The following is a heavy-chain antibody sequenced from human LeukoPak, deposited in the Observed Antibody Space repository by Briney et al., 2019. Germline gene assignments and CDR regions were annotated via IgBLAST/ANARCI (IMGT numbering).Heavy chain of an antibody. V-gene: IGHV3-53*01. CDR1: GFTVSSNY. Sequence: TGGSLRLSCAASGFTVSSNYMSWVRQAPGEGLEWVSVIYSGGSTYYADSVKGRFTISRDNSKNTLYLQMNSLRAEDTAVYYCARQYYYDSRTFDYWGQGTLVTVSS. CDR3: ARQYYYDSRTFDY. D-gene: IGHD3-22*01. CDR2: IYSGGST. J-gene: IGHJ4*02.